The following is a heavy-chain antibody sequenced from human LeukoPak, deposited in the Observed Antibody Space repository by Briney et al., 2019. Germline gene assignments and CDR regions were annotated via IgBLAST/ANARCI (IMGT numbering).Heavy chain of an antibody. CDR2: INHSGST. Sequence: SETLSLTCAVYGGSFSGYYWSWIRQPPGKGLEWIGEINHSGSTNYNPSLKSRVTISVDTSKNQFSLKLSSVTAADTAVYYCAREGDHGLGYWGQGTLVTVSS. D-gene: IGHD4-17*01. V-gene: IGHV4-34*01. CDR1: GGSFSGYY. CDR3: AREGDHGLGY. J-gene: IGHJ4*02.